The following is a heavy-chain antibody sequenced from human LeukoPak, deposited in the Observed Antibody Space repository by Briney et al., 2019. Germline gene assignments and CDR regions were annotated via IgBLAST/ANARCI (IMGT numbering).Heavy chain of an antibody. D-gene: IGHD3-3*01. CDR3: ARDLDGFDY. Sequence: SETLSLTCSLSGGSISSSSYYWAWIRQPPGKGLEWIGSIYHSGSTYYNPSLKSRVTISVDTSKNQFSLKLSSVTAADTAVYYCARDLDGFDYWGQGTLVTVSS. V-gene: IGHV4-39*07. J-gene: IGHJ4*02. CDR2: IYHSGST. CDR1: GGSISSSSYY.